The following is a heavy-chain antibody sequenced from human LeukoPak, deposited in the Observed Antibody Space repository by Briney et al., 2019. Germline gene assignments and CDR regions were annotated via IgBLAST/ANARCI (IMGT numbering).Heavy chain of an antibody. D-gene: IGHD5-18*01. V-gene: IGHV3-23*01. CDR2: ISDSGGRT. CDR3: ALAGYSYGYYYYYMDV. CDR1: GFTFSSYA. J-gene: IGHJ6*03. Sequence: GGSLRLSCAAPGFTFSSYAMTWVRQAPGKGLEWVSGISDSGGRTYYADSVKGRFTISRDNSKNTLYLQMNSLRAEDTAVYYCALAGYSYGYYYYYMDVWGKGTTVTVSS.